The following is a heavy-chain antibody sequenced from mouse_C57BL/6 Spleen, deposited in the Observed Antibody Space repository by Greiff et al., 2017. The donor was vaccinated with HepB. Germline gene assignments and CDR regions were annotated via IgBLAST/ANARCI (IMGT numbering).Heavy chain of an antibody. CDR1: GYTFTDYN. CDR2: INPNNGGT. Sequence: EVKLQESGPELVKPGASVKMSCKASGYTFTDYNMHWVKQSHGKSLEWIGYINPNNGGTSYNQKFKGKATLTVNKSSSTAYMELRSLTSEDSAVYYCAREGGAFDYWGQGTTLTVSS. D-gene: IGHD3-1*01. CDR3: AREGGAFDY. J-gene: IGHJ2*01. V-gene: IGHV1-22*01.